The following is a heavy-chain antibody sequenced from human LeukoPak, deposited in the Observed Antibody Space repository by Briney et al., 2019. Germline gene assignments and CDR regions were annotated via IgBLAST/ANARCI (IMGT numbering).Heavy chain of an antibody. J-gene: IGHJ4*02. CDR1: GFTFSSYG. CDR3: ARGPYYYDSSGYYY. CDR2: IWYDGSNK. V-gene: IGHV3-33*01. D-gene: IGHD3-22*01. Sequence: PGGSLRLSCAASGFTFSSYGMHWVRQAPGKGLEWAAVIWYDGSNKYYADSVKGRFTISRDNSKNSLYLQMNSLRAEDTAVYYCARGPYYYDSSGYYYWGQGTLVTVSS.